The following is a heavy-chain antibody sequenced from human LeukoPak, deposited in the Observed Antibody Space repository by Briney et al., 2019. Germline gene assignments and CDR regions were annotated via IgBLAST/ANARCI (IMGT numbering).Heavy chain of an antibody. Sequence: GGSLRLSCAASGFTFSSDGMHWVCQPPGQGLELVSVMWYDGSNKYCADSVKGRFTISRDNSKTTLYLQMHSLRADDTAVYYCARGPYYGGPGDYYYGMDVWGQGTTVTVSS. J-gene: IGHJ6*02. V-gene: IGHV3-33*01. CDR3: ARGPYYGGPGDYYYGMDV. CDR2: MWYDGSNK. D-gene: IGHD4-23*01. CDR1: GFTFSSDG.